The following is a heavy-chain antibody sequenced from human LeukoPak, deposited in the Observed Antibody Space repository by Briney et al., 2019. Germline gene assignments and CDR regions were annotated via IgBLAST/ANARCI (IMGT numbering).Heavy chain of an antibody. CDR2: ISSSSSYI. D-gene: IGHD6-19*01. CDR3: ARESWTVAGSFDY. Sequence: PAGSLRLSCAASGFTFSSYSMNWVRQAPGKGLEWVSSISSSSSYIYYADSVKGRFTISRDNAKNSLYLQMNSLRAEDTAVYYCARESWTVAGSFDYWGQGTLVTVSS. J-gene: IGHJ4*02. CDR1: GFTFSSYS. V-gene: IGHV3-21*01.